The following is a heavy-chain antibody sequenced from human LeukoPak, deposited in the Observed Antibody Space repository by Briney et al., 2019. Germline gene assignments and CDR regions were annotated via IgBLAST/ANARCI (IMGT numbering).Heavy chain of an antibody. D-gene: IGHD1-26*01. Sequence: ASETLSLTCTVSGGSISSSSYYWGWIRQPPGKGLEWIGSIYYSGSTYYNPSLKSRVTISVDTSKNQFSLKLSSVTAADTAVYYCARRVGANPPKRPYNWFDPWGQGTLVTVSS. J-gene: IGHJ5*02. CDR2: IYYSGST. V-gene: IGHV4-39*01. CDR3: ARRVGANPPKRPYNWFDP. CDR1: GGSISSSSYY.